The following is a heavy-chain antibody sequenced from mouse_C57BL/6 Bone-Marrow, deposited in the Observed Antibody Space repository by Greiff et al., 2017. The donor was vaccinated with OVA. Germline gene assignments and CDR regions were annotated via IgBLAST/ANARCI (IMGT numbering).Heavy chain of an antibody. Sequence: VQLQQSGAELVRPGASVTLSCKASGYTFTDYEMHRVKQTPVHGLEWIGAIDPETGGTAYNQKFKGKAILTADKSSSTAYMELRSLTSEDSAVYYCTRSGGNYDYYAKDYWGQGTSVTVSS. V-gene: IGHV1-15*01. D-gene: IGHD2-1*01. CDR2: IDPETGGT. CDR3: TRSGGNYDYYAKDY. J-gene: IGHJ4*01. CDR1: GYTFTDYE.